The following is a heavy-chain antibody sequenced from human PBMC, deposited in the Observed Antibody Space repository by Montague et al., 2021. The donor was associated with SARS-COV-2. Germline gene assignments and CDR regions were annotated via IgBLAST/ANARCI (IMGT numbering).Heavy chain of an antibody. V-gene: IGHV4-39*01. CDR1: GGSISSSSYH. D-gene: IGHD1-20*01. Sequence: SETLSLTCTVSGGSISSSSYHWGWIRQPPGKGLEWIGSIYYSGSTSYNPSLKSRVTMSVDTSKNQFSLKLNSVTAADTAVYYCARYRWSLTYFDYWGQGTLVTVSS. J-gene: IGHJ4*02. CDR3: ARYRWSLTYFDY. CDR2: IYYSGST.